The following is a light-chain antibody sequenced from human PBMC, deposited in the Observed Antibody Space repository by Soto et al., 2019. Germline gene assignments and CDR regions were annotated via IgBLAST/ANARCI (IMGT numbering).Light chain of an antibody. CDR1: SGINVGTYR. CDR3: MIWHNDAWV. J-gene: IGLJ3*02. V-gene: IGLV5-45*03. Sequence: QPVLTQPSSLSASPGASASLTCTLRSGINVGTYRIYWYQQKPGSPPQYLLRYKSDSDKQQGSGVPSRFSGSKDASANAGILLISGLQSEDEADYYCMIWHNDAWVFGGGTKLTVL. CDR2: YKSDSDK.